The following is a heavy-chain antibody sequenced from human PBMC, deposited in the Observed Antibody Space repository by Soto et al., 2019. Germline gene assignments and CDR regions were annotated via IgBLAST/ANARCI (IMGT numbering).Heavy chain of an antibody. V-gene: IGHV4-34*01. CDR1: GGSFSGYY. CDR2: INHSGST. J-gene: IGHJ6*02. Sequence: SETLSLTCAVYGGSFSGYYWSWIRQPPGKGLEWIGEINHSGSTNYNPSLKSRVTISVDTSKNQFSLKLSSVTAADTAVYYCAGGGMDVWGQGTTVTVSS. CDR3: AGGGMDV.